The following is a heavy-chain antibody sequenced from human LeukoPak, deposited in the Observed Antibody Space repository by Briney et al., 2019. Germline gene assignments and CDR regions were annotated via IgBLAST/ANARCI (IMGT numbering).Heavy chain of an antibody. Sequence: PGGSLRLSCAASGFTFSSYWMHWVRQAPGKGLVWVSRINGYGSSTNYADSVKGRFTISRDNAKNTLYLQMNSLRAEDTAVYYCAKSMVRGVIRYYYYYMDVWGKGTTVTISS. CDR3: AKSMVRGVIRYYYYYMDV. J-gene: IGHJ6*03. D-gene: IGHD3-10*01. CDR1: GFTFSSYW. CDR2: INGYGSST. V-gene: IGHV3-74*01.